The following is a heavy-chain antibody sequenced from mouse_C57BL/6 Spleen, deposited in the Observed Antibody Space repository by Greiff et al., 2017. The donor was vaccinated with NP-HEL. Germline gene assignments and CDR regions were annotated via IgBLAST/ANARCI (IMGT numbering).Heavy chain of an antibody. V-gene: IGHV7-3*01. J-gene: IGHJ2*01. CDR2: IRNKANGYTT. CDR3: ARSHSNSFDD. Sequence: EVLLVESGGGLVQPGGSLCLSCAASGFTFTDYYMSWVRQPPGKALEWLGFIRNKANGYTTESSASVKGRFTISRDNYQSILYLQMNALRAEDSATYYCARSHSNSFDDWGKGTTLTVSS. D-gene: IGHD2-5*01. CDR1: GFTFTDYY.